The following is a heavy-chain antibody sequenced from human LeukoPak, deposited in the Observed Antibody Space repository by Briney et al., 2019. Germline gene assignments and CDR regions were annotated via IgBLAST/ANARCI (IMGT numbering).Heavy chain of an antibody. Sequence: SQTLSLTCTVSGYSISSGYYWGWIRQPPGKGLEWIGSIYHSGSTYYNPSLKSRVTISVDTSKNQFSLKLSSVTAADTAVYYCARDPYGSGKRPFDYWGQGTLVTVSS. CDR2: IYHSGST. V-gene: IGHV4-38-2*02. D-gene: IGHD3-10*01. CDR1: GYSISSGYY. J-gene: IGHJ4*02. CDR3: ARDPYGSGKRPFDY.